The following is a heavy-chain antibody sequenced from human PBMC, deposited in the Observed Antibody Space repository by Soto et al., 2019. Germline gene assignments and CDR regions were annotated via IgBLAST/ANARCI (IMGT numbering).Heavy chain of an antibody. D-gene: IGHD1-1*01. Sequence: ASVKVSCKASGYAFTNYGISWVRQAPGQGLEWMGWINAGNANTKYSQKFQGRVTITRDTSASTAYMELSSLTSEDTAVYYCARGGTITSYYFDYWGQGTLVTVSS. CDR2: INAGNANT. J-gene: IGHJ4*02. CDR1: GYAFTNYG. V-gene: IGHV1-18*01. CDR3: ARGGTITSYYFDY.